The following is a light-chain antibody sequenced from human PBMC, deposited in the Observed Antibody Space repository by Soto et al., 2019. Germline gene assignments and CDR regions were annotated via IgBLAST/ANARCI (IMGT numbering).Light chain of an antibody. J-gene: IGLJ1*01. Sequence: QSVLTQPASVSGSPGQSITISCTGTSSDVGGCDYVSWFQQHPGKAPKLMIFEVSNRPSGVSYRFSGSKSGNTASLTISGLQAEDEADYYCSSYTITNHYVFGTGTKVTVL. V-gene: IGLV2-14*01. CDR2: EVS. CDR3: SSYTITNHYV. CDR1: SSDVGGCDY.